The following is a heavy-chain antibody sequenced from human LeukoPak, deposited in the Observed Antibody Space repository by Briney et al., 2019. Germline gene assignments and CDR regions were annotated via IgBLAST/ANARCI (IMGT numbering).Heavy chain of an antibody. D-gene: IGHD1-20*01. Sequence: PGRSLRLSCAASGFTFSSYAMHWVRQAPGKGLEWVAVISYDGSNKYYADSVKGRFTISRDNSKNTLYLQMNSLRAEDTAVYYCARGYNWNDSFDYWGQGTLVTVSS. CDR1: GFTFSSYA. J-gene: IGHJ4*02. CDR3: ARGYNWNDSFDY. V-gene: IGHV3-30-3*01. CDR2: ISYDGSNK.